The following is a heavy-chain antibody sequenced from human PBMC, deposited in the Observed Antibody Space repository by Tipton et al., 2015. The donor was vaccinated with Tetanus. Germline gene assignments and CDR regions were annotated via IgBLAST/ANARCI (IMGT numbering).Heavy chain of an antibody. D-gene: IGHD2-2*02. V-gene: IGHV3-7*03. Sequence: SLRLSCEASGFTFNTYWMNWVRQAPGKGLEWVANIKQDGSEKYYVDSVKGRFTISRDNAKNSLYLQMNSLRAEDTAVYYCAKSLYGGTDYWGQGTLVTVSS. J-gene: IGHJ4*02. CDR1: GFTFNTYW. CDR2: IKQDGSEK. CDR3: AKSLYGGTDY.